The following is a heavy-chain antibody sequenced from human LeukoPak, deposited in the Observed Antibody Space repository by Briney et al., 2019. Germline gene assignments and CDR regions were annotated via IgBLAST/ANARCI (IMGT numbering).Heavy chain of an antibody. CDR3: ARAFIVVVVAATRGVAFDT. CDR2: INPSGGST. J-gene: IGHJ3*02. D-gene: IGHD2-15*01. CDR1: GYTFTSYY. V-gene: IGHV1-46*01. Sequence: ASVKVSCKASGYTFTSYYMHWVRQAPGQGLEWMGIINPSGGSTSYAQKFQGRVTMTRDTSTSTVYMELSSLRSEDTAVYYCARAFIVVVVAATRGVAFDTWGQGTMVTVSS.